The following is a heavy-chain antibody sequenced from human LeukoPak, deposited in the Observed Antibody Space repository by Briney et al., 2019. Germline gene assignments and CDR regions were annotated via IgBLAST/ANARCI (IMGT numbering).Heavy chain of an antibody. CDR2: INHSGST. V-gene: IGHV4-34*01. CDR1: GGSFSGYY. J-gene: IGHJ6*03. D-gene: IGHD5-12*01. Sequence: SETLSLTCAVYGGSFSGYYWSWIRQPPGKGLEWIGGINHSGSTNYNPSLKSRVTISVDTSKNQFSLKLSSVTAADTAVYYCARAGRGYSGYDFMDVWGKGTTVTISS. CDR3: ARAGRGYSGYDFMDV.